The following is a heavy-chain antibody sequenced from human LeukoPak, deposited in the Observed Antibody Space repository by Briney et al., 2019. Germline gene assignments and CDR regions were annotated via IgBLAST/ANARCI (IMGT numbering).Heavy chain of an antibody. CDR2: LSWNGGTI. CDR1: GFTFDDYA. CDR3: AKGGSPRPNYGGNSVDY. D-gene: IGHD4-23*01. Sequence: GRSLRLSCAASGFTFDDYAMHWVRQAPGKGLEWVSGLSWNGGTIGYADSLKGRFSISRDNAKNTLYLQMNSLRPEDTALYYCAKGGSPRPNYGGNSVDYWGQGTLVTVSS. V-gene: IGHV3-9*01. J-gene: IGHJ4*02.